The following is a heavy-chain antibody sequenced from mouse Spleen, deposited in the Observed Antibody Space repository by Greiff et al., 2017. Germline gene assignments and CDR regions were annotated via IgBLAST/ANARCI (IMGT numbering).Heavy chain of an antibody. CDR3: ARKDGYGDFDY. CDR1: GFTFSDYG. D-gene: IGHD2-2*01. Sequence: EVMLVESGGGLVKPGGSLKLSCAASGFTFSDYGMHWVRQAPEKGLEWVAYISSGSSTIYYADTVKGRFTISRDNAKNTLFLQMISLRSEDTAMYYCARKDGYGDFDYWGQGTTLTVSS. V-gene: IGHV5-17*01. CDR2: ISSGSSTI. J-gene: IGHJ2*01.